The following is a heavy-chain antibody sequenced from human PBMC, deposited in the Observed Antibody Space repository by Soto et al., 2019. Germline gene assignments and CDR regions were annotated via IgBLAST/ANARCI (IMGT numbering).Heavy chain of an antibody. CDR3: ARRGSGSYYDY. V-gene: IGHV3-23*01. CDR1: GFTFSSYA. D-gene: IGHD1-26*01. Sequence: EVQLLESGGGLVQPGGSLRLSCAASGFTFSSYAMRWVRQAPGKGLEWVSAISGSGGSTYYADSVKGRFTISRDNSKHTLYLQRNSLSAEDTAVYYCARRGSGSYYDYWGQGTLVTVSS. CDR2: ISGSGGST. J-gene: IGHJ4*02.